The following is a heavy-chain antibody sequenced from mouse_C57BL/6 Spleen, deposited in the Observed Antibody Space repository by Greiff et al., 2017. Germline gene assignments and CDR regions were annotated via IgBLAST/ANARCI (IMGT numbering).Heavy chain of an antibody. J-gene: IGHJ1*03. CDR3: AREGGDWYFDV. CDR1: GYTFTNSW. CDR2: IYPGSGST. Sequence: QVQLQQPGAELVKPGASVKMSCTASGYTFTNSWITWVKQRPGQGLEWIGDIYPGSGSTNYNEKFKSKATLTVDTSSSTAYMQLSSLTSDDSSVYYCAREGGDWYFDVWGTGTTVTVSS. V-gene: IGHV1-55*01.